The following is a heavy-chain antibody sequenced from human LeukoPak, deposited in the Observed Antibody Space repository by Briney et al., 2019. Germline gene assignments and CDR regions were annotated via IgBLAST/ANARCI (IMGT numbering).Heavy chain of an antibody. D-gene: IGHD4-17*01. CDR1: GGSISSGGYY. V-gene: IGHV4-31*03. Sequence: SKTLSLTCTVSGGSISSGGYYWSWIRQYPGKGLEWIGYIYYSGSTYYNPFLKSRVTISVDTSKNQFSLKLSSVTAADTAVYYCARYDYGDYRIDPWGQGTLVTVSS. J-gene: IGHJ5*02. CDR2: IYYSGST. CDR3: ARYDYGDYRIDP.